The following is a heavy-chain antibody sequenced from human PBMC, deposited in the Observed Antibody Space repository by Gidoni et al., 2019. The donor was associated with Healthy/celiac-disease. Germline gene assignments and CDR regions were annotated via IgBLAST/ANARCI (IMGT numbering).Heavy chain of an antibody. Sequence: QVQLQQWGAGLLKPSETLSLPCTVYGGSFSGYYWSWICQPPGKGLEWIGEIHHSGSTYYNPSLKSRVTISVDTSKNQFSLKLSSVTAADTAVYYCASRGSYYYDGMDVWGQGTTVTVSS. J-gene: IGHJ6*02. CDR2: IHHSGST. V-gene: IGHV4-34*01. CDR3: ASRGSYYYDGMDV. D-gene: IGHD3-10*01. CDR1: GGSFSGYY.